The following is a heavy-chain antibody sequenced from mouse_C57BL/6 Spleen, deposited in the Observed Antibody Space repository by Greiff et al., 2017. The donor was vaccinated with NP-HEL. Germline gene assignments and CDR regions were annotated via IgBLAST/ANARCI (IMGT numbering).Heavy chain of an antibody. D-gene: IGHD2-2*01. CDR1: GYAFSSSW. J-gene: IGHJ4*01. CDR2: IYPGDGDT. V-gene: IGHV1-82*01. CDR3: ARKYGYDVLDP. Sequence: QVQLKESGPELVKPGASVKISCKASGYAFSSSWMNWVKQRPGKGLEWIGRIYPGDGDTNYNGKFKGKATLTADKSSSTAYMQLSSLTSEDSAVYFCARKYGYDVLDPWGQGTSVTVSS.